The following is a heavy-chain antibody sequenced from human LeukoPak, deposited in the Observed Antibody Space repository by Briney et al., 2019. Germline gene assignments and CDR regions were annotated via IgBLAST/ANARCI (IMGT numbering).Heavy chain of an antibody. CDR2: IYYTGST. V-gene: IGHV4-39*07. CDR3: ARDYGEYYFDY. Sequence: SETLSLTCTVSGGSISSDSYYWGWIRQPPGKGLEWIGSIYYTGSTGYNPSLKSRVTISIDTSKNQFSLKLTSVTAADTAVYYCARDYGEYYFDYWGQGTLVTVSS. CDR1: GGSISSDSYY. J-gene: IGHJ4*02. D-gene: IGHD4-17*01.